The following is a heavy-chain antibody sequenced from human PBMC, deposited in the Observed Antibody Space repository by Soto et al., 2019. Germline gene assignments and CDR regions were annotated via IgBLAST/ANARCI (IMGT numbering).Heavy chain of an antibody. J-gene: IGHJ4*02. CDR3: AKRWLQSIKDY. CDR2: ISSSSSYI. Sequence: GSLRLSCAASGFTFSSYSMNWVRQAPGKGLEWVSSISSSSSYIYYADSVKGRFTISRDNSKNTLYLQMNSLRAEDTAVYYCAKRWLQSIKDYWGQGTLVTVSS. CDR1: GFTFSSYS. D-gene: IGHD5-12*01. V-gene: IGHV3-21*04.